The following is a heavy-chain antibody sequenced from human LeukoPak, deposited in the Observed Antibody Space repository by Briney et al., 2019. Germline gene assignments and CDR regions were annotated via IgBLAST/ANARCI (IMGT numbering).Heavy chain of an antibody. CDR3: AAVLWWRYCGGDCLKSGMDV. J-gene: IGHJ6*02. CDR1: GYTITNYG. Sequence: RASVKVSCKASGYTITNYGISWVRQAPGQGLEWMGWISAYNGNTNYAQKLQGRVTMTTDTSTSTAYMELSSLRSEDTAVYYCAAVLWWRYCGGDCLKSGMDVWGQGTTVTVSS. V-gene: IGHV1-18*01. D-gene: IGHD2-21*02. CDR2: ISAYNGNT.